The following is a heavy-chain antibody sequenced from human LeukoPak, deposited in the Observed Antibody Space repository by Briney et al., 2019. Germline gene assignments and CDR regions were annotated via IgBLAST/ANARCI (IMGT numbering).Heavy chain of an antibody. CDR2: IYSGGST. CDR1: GFAVSSNY. D-gene: IGHD3-22*01. Sequence: GESLRLSCAASGFAVSSNYMSWVRQAPGKGLEWVSVIYSGGSTYYADSVKGRFTISRDNSKNTLYLQMNSLRAEDTAVYYCATDYGSGVCYLTYWGQGTLVTVSS. CDR3: ATDYGSGVCYLTY. J-gene: IGHJ4*02. V-gene: IGHV3-53*01.